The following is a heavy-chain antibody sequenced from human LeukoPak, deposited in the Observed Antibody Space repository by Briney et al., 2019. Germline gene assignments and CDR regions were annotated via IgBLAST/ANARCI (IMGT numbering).Heavy chain of an antibody. D-gene: IGHD2-15*01. CDR1: GGTFSSCA. V-gene: IGHV1-69*06. J-gene: IGHJ3*02. CDR2: IIPIFGTA. CDR3: ARGIEEDIVVVVAATPAGAFDI. Sequence: GSSVKVSCKASGGTFSSCAISWVRQAPGQGLEWMGGIIPIFGTANYAQKFQGRVTITADKSTSTAYMELSSLRSEDTAVYYCARGIEEDIVVVVAATPAGAFDIWGQGTMVTVSS.